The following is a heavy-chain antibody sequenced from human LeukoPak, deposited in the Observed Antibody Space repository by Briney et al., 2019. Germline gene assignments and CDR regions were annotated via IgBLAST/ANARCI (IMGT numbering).Heavy chain of an antibody. CDR2: INEYGSST. CDR1: GFTFISYW. V-gene: IGHV3-74*01. Sequence: PGGSLRLSCAASGFTFISYWMHWVRQAPGKGLVWVSRINEYGSSTDFADSVKGRFTISRDNAKNTLYLQMNSLRAEDTAVYYCARVLWLYSSSWILGGFDIWGQGTMVTVSS. D-gene: IGHD6-13*01. J-gene: IGHJ3*02. CDR3: ARVLWLYSSSWILGGFDI.